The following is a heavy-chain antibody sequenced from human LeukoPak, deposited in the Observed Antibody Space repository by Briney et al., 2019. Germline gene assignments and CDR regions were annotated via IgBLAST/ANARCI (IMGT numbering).Heavy chain of an antibody. Sequence: GGSLRLSCAASGFTFSSYTMSWVRHAPGKGLEWVSDISGSGGNTYYADSVKGRFTISRDNSKNTLFLQMNSLRAEDTVVYYCAKAGMGYYDSGSYYDWGQGTLVTVSS. J-gene: IGHJ4*02. CDR2: ISGSGGNT. CDR3: AKAGMGYYDSGSYYD. CDR1: GFTFSSYT. D-gene: IGHD3-22*01. V-gene: IGHV3-23*01.